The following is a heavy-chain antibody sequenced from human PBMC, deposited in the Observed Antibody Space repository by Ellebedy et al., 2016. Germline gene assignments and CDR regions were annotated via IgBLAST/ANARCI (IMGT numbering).Heavy chain of an antibody. D-gene: IGHD5-12*01. V-gene: IGHV4-30-4*01. J-gene: IGHJ4*02. CDR3: ARVATGD. Sequence: SETLSLTXPVSGASIISIDHYWSWIRQPPGKGLEWIGYINHFGHSGSTYYKPSLKSRATISVDTSKNQFSLKLSSVTAADTAMYYCARVATGDWGQGTLVTVAS. CDR1: GASIISIDHY. CDR2: INHFGHSGST.